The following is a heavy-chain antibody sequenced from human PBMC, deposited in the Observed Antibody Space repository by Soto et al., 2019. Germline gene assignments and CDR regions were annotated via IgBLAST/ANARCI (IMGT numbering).Heavy chain of an antibody. Sequence: GASVKVSFKASGYTFTSYGISWVRQAPGQGLEWMGWISAYNGNTNYAQKLQGRVTMTTDTSTSTAYMELRSLRSDDTAVYYCARVRTHSDSSGYYYSPWGQGTLVTVSS. D-gene: IGHD3-22*01. CDR3: ARVRTHSDSSGYYYSP. V-gene: IGHV1-18*01. CDR2: ISAYNGNT. J-gene: IGHJ5*02. CDR1: GYTFTSYG.